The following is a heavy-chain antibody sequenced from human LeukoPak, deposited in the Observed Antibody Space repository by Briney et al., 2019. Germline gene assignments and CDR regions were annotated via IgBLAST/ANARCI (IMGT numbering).Heavy chain of an antibody. Sequence: PGRSLRLSCAASGFTFSSYAMHWVRQAPGKGLEWVAVISYDGSNKYYADSVKGRFTISRDNSKNTLYLQMNSLRAEDTAVYYCARGVGYYGTYYFDYWGQGTLVTVSS. CDR3: ARGVGYYGTYYFDY. V-gene: IGHV3-30-3*01. D-gene: IGHD3-10*01. CDR2: ISYDGSNK. J-gene: IGHJ4*02. CDR1: GFTFSSYA.